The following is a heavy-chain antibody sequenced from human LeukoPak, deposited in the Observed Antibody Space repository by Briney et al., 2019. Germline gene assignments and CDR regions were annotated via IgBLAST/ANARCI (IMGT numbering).Heavy chain of an antibody. J-gene: IGHJ3*02. V-gene: IGHV3-23*01. CDR1: GFTFTSYA. CDR2: ISGSGGST. D-gene: IGHD3-22*01. Sequence: GGSLRLSCAASGFTFTSYAMSWVRQAPGKGLEWVSAISGSGGSTYYADSVKGRFTISRDNSKNTLYLQMNSLRAEDTAVYYCAKWDYYDSSGYYPPDAFDIWGQGTMVPVSS. CDR3: AKWDYYDSSGYYPPDAFDI.